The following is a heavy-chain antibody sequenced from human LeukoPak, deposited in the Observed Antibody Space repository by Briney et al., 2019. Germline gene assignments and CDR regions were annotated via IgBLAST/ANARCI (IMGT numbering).Heavy chain of an antibody. CDR3: ARGPGYCSSTSCYIDKFRKNWFDP. J-gene: IGHJ5*02. D-gene: IGHD2-2*02. CDR1: GDSVSSNSAA. Sequence: SQTLSLTCAISGDSVSSNSAAWNWIRQSPSRGLEWLGRTYYRSKWYNDYAVSVKSRITINPDTSKNQFSLKLSSVTAADTAVYYCARGPGYCSSTSCYIDKFRKNWFDPWGQGTLVTVSS. CDR2: TYYRSKWYN. V-gene: IGHV6-1*01.